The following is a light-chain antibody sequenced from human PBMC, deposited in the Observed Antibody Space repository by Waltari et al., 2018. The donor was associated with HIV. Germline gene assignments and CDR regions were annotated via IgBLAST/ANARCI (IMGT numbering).Light chain of an antibody. CDR3: QVWDSGSDHPDVV. CDR1: NIGSKR. Sequence: SYVLTQPTSVSVAPGQTARITCGGNNIGSKRVHWYQQKPGQAPVLVGYDDNDRPSGIPERFFGSNSGNTATLTITRVEAGDEADYYCQVWDSGSDHPDVVFGGGTKLTVL. J-gene: IGLJ2*01. V-gene: IGLV3-21*02. CDR2: DDN.